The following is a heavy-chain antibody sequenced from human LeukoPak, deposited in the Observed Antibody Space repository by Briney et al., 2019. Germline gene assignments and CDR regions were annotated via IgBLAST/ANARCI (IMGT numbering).Heavy chain of an antibody. Sequence: SETLCLTCSVSGGSITSIRYYWGWIRQSPGGGRDWIGTIYDSGSTYYNPSLRSRVTISADTSKNQFSLNLSPVTAADTAVYYCARHVSSDLRIVVVTSDWYFDLWGRGTLVTVSS. CDR3: ARHVSSDLRIVVVTSDWYFDL. CDR2: IYDSGST. CDR1: GGSITSIRYY. V-gene: IGHV4-39*01. D-gene: IGHD2-21*02. J-gene: IGHJ2*01.